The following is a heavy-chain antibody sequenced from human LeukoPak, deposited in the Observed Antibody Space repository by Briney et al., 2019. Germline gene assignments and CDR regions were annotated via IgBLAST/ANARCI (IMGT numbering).Heavy chain of an antibody. CDR1: GFTFSSYS. D-gene: IGHD4/OR15-4a*01. Sequence: GGSLRLSCAASGFTFSSYSMNWVRQAPGKGLEWVSSISSSSSYIYYADSVKGRFTISRDNAKNSLYLQMNSLRAEDTAVYYCAIGANPDALDIWGQGTMVTVSS. J-gene: IGHJ3*02. CDR2: ISSSSSYI. CDR3: AIGANPDALDI. V-gene: IGHV3-21*01.